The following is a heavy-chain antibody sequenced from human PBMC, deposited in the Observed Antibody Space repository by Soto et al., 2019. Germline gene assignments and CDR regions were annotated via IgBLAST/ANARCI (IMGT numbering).Heavy chain of an antibody. D-gene: IGHD5-18*01. J-gene: IGHJ4*02. V-gene: IGHV4-30-4*01. CDR3: ARVPPSWDTSMAAPYFDF. CDR2: IYYTGIT. Sequence: QVQLQESGPGLVKPSQTLSLTCTVSGGSISSGDYYWSWIRQPPGKGLECIGYIYYTGITYYNPSLKSRVTISVDTSKNQFSLKLSSVTAADTAVYYCARVPPSWDTSMAAPYFDFWGQGTLVTVSS. CDR1: GGSISSGDYY.